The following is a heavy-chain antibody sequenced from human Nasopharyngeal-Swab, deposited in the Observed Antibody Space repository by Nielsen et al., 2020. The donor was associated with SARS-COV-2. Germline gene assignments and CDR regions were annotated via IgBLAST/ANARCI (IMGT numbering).Heavy chain of an antibody. D-gene: IGHD3-3*01. J-gene: IGHJ4*02. CDR1: GGSISGGDYS. CDR3: ARANRAGARIFGVVTHLDY. V-gene: IGHV4-30-4*01. Sequence: LRLSCTVSGGSISGGDYSWSWVRQPPGKGLEWIGYIYYSGSTYYNPSLKSRVTISVDTSKNQFSLKLSSVTAADTAVYYCARANRAGARIFGVVTHLDYWGQGTLVTVSS. CDR2: IYYSGST.